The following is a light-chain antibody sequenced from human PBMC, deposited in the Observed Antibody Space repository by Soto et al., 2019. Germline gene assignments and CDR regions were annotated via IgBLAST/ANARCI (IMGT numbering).Light chain of an antibody. CDR3: TSWTTSPTMI. CDR1: SSDIGAYNF. Sequence: QSALTQPASVSGSPGQSITISCTGTSSDIGAYNFVSWYQQHPGKAPKLMLYDVNIRPSGVSNRFSGSKSGNTASLTNSGLQAEDEADYYCTSWTTSPTMIFGGGTKVTVL. V-gene: IGLV2-14*03. J-gene: IGLJ2*01. CDR2: DVN.